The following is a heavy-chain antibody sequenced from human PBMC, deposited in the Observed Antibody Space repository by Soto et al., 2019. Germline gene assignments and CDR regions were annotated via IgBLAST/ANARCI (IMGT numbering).Heavy chain of an antibody. CDR1: GFTFSSYW. V-gene: IGHV3-7*01. CDR3: VSTRDYYYYYMDV. CDR2: IKQDGSEK. J-gene: IGHJ6*03. Sequence: GGSLRLSCAASGFTFSSYWMSWVRQAPGKGLEWVANIKQDGSEKYYVDSVKGRFTISRDNAKNSLYLQMNSLRAEDTAVYYCVSTRDYYYYYMDVWGKGTTVTVSS.